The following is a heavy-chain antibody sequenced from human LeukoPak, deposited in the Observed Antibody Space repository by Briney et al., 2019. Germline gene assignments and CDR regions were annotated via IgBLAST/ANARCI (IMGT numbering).Heavy chain of an antibody. J-gene: IGHJ4*02. Sequence: PGASLRLSCAASGSTFSSYSMNWVRQAPGKGLEWVSSISSSSSYIYYADSVKGRFTISRDNAKNSLYLQMNSLRAEDTAVYYCAREGILEYGDSWGQGTLVTVSS. D-gene: IGHD4-17*01. CDR2: ISSSSSYI. CDR1: GSTFSSYS. CDR3: AREGILEYGDS. V-gene: IGHV3-21*01.